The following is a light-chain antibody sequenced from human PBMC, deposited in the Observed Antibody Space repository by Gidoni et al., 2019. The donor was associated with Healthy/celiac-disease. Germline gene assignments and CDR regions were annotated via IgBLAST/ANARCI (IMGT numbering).Light chain of an antibody. CDR3: SLYTSSSTFV. CDR1: SSDVGSYNR. Sequence: QSALTQPPSVSGSPGQSVTIPCTGTSSDVGSYNRVSRYQQPPGTAPKLMIYEVSNRPSGVPDRFSGSKSGNTASLTISGLQAEDEADYYCSLYTSSSTFVFGTGTKVTVL. J-gene: IGLJ1*01. V-gene: IGLV2-18*01. CDR2: EVS.